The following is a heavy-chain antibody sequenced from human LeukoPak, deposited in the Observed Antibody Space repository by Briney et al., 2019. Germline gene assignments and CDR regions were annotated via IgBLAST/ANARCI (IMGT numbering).Heavy chain of an antibody. D-gene: IGHD6-19*01. CDR3: ASWPGGWYGEDS. Sequence: GGSLRLSCVASGFTFSRYSMNWVRQAPGKGLEWVSVIYGGGSTYYADSVKGRFTISRDTSKNTLNLQMNSLRAEDTAVYYCASWPGGWYGEDSWGQGTLVTVSS. CDR2: IYGGGST. CDR1: GFTFSRYS. V-gene: IGHV3-53*01. J-gene: IGHJ4*02.